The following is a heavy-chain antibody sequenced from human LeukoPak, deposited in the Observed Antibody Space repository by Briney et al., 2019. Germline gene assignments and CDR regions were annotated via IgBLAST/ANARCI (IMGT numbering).Heavy chain of an antibody. Sequence: GGSLRLSCAASGFTFSSYGMHWVRQAPGKGLEWVAVIWYDGSNKYYADSVKGRFTISRDNSKNTLYLQMNSLRAEDTAVYYCARDSDYGGLPGPFDYWGQGTLVTVSS. CDR2: IWYDGSNK. CDR3: ARDSDYGGLPGPFDY. CDR1: GFTFSSYG. J-gene: IGHJ4*02. D-gene: IGHD4-23*01. V-gene: IGHV3-33*01.